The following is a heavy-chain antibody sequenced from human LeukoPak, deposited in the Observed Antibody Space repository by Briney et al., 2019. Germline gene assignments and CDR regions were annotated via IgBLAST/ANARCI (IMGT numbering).Heavy chain of an antibody. CDR3: ASLWFGELIPDY. CDR1: GFTFSSYG. Sequence: GGSLRLSCAASGFTFSSYGMHWVRQAPGKGLEWVAYIQNDGSNEQYADSVKGRFSISRDSSKNILYLQMNSLRAEDTAVYYCASLWFGELIPDYWGQGTLVTVSS. V-gene: IGHV3-30*02. J-gene: IGHJ4*02. D-gene: IGHD3-10*01. CDR2: IQNDGSNE.